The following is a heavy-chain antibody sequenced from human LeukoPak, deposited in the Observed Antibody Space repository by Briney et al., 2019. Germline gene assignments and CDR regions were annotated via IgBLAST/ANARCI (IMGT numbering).Heavy chain of an antibody. D-gene: IGHD3-10*01. Sequence: TGGSLRLSCAVSGFSFSDHNMNWVRQAPGKGLKWDASISSRSNYIYYADSLKGRVTVSRDNARNSLFLQMTSLRAEDTAVYYCARDYLGFGESGFDYWGQGTQVIVSS. CDR3: ARDYLGFGESGFDY. J-gene: IGHJ4*02. CDR2: ISSRSNYI. V-gene: IGHV3-21*01. CDR1: GFSFSDHN.